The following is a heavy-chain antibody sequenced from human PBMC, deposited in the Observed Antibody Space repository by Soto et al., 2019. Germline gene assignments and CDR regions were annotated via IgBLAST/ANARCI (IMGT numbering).Heavy chain of an antibody. V-gene: IGHV4-31*03. CDR1: GGSISSGGYY. J-gene: IGHJ4*02. D-gene: IGHD3-9*01. CDR3: ARVGYDILTGYTYLRYYFDY. CDR2: IYYSGST. Sequence: SETLSLTCTVSGGSISSGGYYWSWIRQHPGKGLEWIGYIYYSGSTYYNPSLKSRVTISVDTSKNQFSLKLSSVTAADTAVYYCARVGYDILTGYTYLRYYFDYWGQGTLVTVSS.